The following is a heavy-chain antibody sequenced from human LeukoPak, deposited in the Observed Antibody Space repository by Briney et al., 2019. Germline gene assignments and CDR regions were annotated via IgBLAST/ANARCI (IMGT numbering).Heavy chain of an antibody. CDR3: ARSVVQGVSEGTARNTYSYYFDY. Sequence: GASVKVSCKASGDTFSSYAISWVRQAPGQGLEWMGGIIPIVGTANYAQKFQGRVTITTDESTSTAYMELSSLTSEDTAVYYCARSVVQGVSEGTARNTYSYYFDYWGQGTMVTISS. J-gene: IGHJ4*02. CDR1: GDTFSSYA. CDR2: IIPIVGTA. D-gene: IGHD3-16*02. V-gene: IGHV1-69*05.